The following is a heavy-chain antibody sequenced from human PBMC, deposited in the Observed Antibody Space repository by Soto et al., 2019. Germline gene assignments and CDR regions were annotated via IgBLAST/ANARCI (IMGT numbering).Heavy chain of an antibody. CDR3: ARSDWFDD. J-gene: IGHJ5*02. CDR2: IQNDGSST. V-gene: IGHV3-74*01. Sequence: EVQLVESGGGLVQPGGSLRLSCAGTFSGYWMHWVRQAPGKGLEWVSRIQNDGSSTFYADSVKGRFTISRDNAKNTLYLQMKSLRVEDTAGYSCARSDWFDDWGQGTLVIVSS. CDR1: TFSGYW.